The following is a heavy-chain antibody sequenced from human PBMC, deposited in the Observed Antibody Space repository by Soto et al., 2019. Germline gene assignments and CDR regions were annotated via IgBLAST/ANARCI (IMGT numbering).Heavy chain of an antibody. J-gene: IGHJ3*01. Sequence: GGSLRLSCAASGFAFNNYNMNWVRQAPGKGLEWVSYISESSSTIYYAHSMKGRFTISRDNDNNSLYLQMNSLRDEDTAVYYCARNHYTSGWYSVPDGFDVWGQGTMVTVSS. CDR1: GFAFNNYN. D-gene: IGHD6-13*01. CDR2: ISESSSTI. V-gene: IGHV3-48*02. CDR3: ARNHYTSGWYSVPDGFDV.